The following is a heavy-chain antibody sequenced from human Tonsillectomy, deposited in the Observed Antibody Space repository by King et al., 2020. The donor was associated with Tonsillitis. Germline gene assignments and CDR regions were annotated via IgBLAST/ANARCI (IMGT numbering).Heavy chain of an antibody. V-gene: IGHV3-30*18. CDR2: ISYDGSNK. CDR1: GFTFSSYG. CDR3: AKKFGGNYFDY. J-gene: IGHJ4*02. D-gene: IGHD3-10*01. Sequence: VQLVESGGGVVQPGRSLRLSCAASGFTFSSYGMHWVRQAPGKGRGWVAVISYDGSNKYYADSVKGRFTISRDNSKNTLYLQMNSLSAEDTAVYYCAKKFGGNYFDYWGQGTLVTVSS.